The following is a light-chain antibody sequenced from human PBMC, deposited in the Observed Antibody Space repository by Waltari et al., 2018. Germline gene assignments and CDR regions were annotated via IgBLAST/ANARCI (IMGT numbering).Light chain of an antibody. CDR3: QQYNFYPVT. Sequence: DIQMTQSPSSLSASLGDRVTITCLASQSILTYLAWFQQKPGKAPKSLIYGATSLQSWVPSRFSGSGSGTDFALTIFDLKPEDFATYYCQQYNFYPVTFGQGTRLDIK. V-gene: IGKV1-16*01. J-gene: IGKJ5*01. CDR1: QSILTY. CDR2: GAT.